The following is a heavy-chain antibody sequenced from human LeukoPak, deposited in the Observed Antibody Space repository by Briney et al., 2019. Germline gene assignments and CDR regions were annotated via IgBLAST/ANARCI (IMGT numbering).Heavy chain of an antibody. CDR3: ARGSVSGSYFGPIDY. CDR2: ISGSSGII. V-gene: IGHV3-48*01. D-gene: IGHD1-26*01. CDR1: GFTFNTYT. Sequence: GGSLRLSCAASGFTFNTYTMNWVRQAPGKGLEWVSYISGSSGIIDYADSVRGRFTISRDNAKNSLYLQMNSLRAEDTAVYYCARGSVSGSYFGPIDYWGQGTLVTVSS. J-gene: IGHJ4*02.